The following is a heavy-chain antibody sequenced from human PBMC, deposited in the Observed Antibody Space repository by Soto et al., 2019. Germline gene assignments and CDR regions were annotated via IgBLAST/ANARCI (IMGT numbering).Heavy chain of an antibody. J-gene: IGHJ6*03. CDR2: IYYSGST. D-gene: IGHD3-3*01. CDR1: GCSISSYY. CDR3: ARDRVVLRFLGYMDV. Sequence: SETLSLTCTVSGCSISSYYWSWIRQPPGKGLEWIGYIYYSGSTNYNPSLKSRVTISVDTSKNQFSLKLSSVTAADTAVYYCARDRVVLRFLGYMDVWGKGTTVTVSS. V-gene: IGHV4-59*01.